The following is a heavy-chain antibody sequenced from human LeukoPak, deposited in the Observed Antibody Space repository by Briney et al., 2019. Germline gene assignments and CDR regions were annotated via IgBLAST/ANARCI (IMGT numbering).Heavy chain of an antibody. CDR1: GGSISSYY. J-gene: IGHJ4*02. V-gene: IGHV4-59*01. D-gene: IGHD5-18*01. CDR2: IYYSGST. Sequence: PSKTLSLTCTVSGGSISSYYWSWIRQPPGKGLEWIGYIYYSGSTNYNPSLKSRVTISVDTSKNQFSLKLSSVTAADTAVYYCARGYSYGYEYNYFDYWGQGTLVTVSS. CDR3: ARGYSYGYEYNYFDY.